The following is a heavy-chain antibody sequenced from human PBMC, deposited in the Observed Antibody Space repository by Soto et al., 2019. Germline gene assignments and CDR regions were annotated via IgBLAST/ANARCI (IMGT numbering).Heavy chain of an antibody. CDR2: ITASGGRT. V-gene: IGHV3-23*01. D-gene: IGHD2-15*01. Sequence: EVHLLEAGGGLVQPGGSLRLSCTASGFTFSSYALTWVRQAPGRGLEGVSGITASGGRTYYADSVKGRFTISRDNSKSTLDLPMNSLRGEDKAVYYCEKDTLQAACVRWFDAWGKVTLVTVA. J-gene: IGHJ5*02. CDR1: GFTFSSYA. CDR3: EKDTLQAACVRWFDA.